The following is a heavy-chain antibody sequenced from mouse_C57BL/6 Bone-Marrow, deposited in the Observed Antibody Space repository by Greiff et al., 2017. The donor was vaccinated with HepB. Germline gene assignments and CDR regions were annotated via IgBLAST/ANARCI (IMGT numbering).Heavy chain of an antibody. CDR3: AAYYRMAY. V-gene: IGHV1-82*01. CDR2: IYPGDGDT. J-gene: IGHJ3*01. CDR1: GYAFSSSW. Sequence: QVQLQQSGPELVKPGASVKISCKASGYAFSSSWMNWVKQRPGKGLEWIGRIYPGDGDTNYNGKFKGKATLSADKSSSTAYMQLSSLTSEDSAVYFCAAYYRMAYWGQGTLVTVSA. D-gene: IGHD2-14*01.